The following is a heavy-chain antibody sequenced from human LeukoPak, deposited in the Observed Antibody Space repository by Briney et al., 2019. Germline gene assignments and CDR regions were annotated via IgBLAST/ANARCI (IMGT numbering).Heavy chain of an antibody. CDR2: IYHSGST. Sequence: SQTLSLTCTVSGGSISSGGYYWSWIRQPPGKGLEWIGYIYHSGSTSYNPSLKSRVTISIDTSKNQFSLRLSSVTAADTAVYYCARDSSMVRGVKVDYWGQGTLVTVSS. J-gene: IGHJ4*02. CDR1: GGSISSGGYY. D-gene: IGHD3-10*01. V-gene: IGHV4-30-2*01. CDR3: ARDSSMVRGVKVDY.